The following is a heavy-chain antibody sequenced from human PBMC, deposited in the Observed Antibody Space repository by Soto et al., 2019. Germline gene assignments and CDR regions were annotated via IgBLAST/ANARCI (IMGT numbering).Heavy chain of an antibody. Sequence: QVQLQQWGAGLLKPSETLSLTCAVYGGSFSDYHSSWIRQTPGKGLEWIGEISHSGGTDYNPSLKSRVTMSLDTAKNLFSLKLTSVTAADTGIYYCARSKVDGANNLAYWGQGTLVTVSS. CDR1: GGSFSDYH. J-gene: IGHJ4*02. CDR2: ISHSGGT. D-gene: IGHD4-17*01. CDR3: ARSKVDGANNLAY. V-gene: IGHV4-34*01.